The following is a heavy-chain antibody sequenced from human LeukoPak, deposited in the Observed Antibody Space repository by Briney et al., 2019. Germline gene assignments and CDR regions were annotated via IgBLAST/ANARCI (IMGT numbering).Heavy chain of an antibody. CDR2: IYPGDSDT. Sequence: GESLKISCKGSGYSFTSYWIGWVRQMPGKGLEWMGIIYPGDSDTRYSPSFQGQVTISADKSISTAYLQWSSLKAPDTAMYYCAGQMETNYDFWSGYFGPDYYFDYWGQGTLVTVSS. CDR1: GYSFTSYW. D-gene: IGHD3-3*01. V-gene: IGHV5-51*01. CDR3: AGQMETNYDFWSGYFGPDYYFDY. J-gene: IGHJ4*02.